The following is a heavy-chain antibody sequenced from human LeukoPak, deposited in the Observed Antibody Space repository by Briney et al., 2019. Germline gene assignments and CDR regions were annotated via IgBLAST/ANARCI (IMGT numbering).Heavy chain of an antibody. CDR2: IKEDGTEK. CDR3: VRESRPGGAMGLYHNFDY. D-gene: IGHD3-16*01. Sequence: PGGSLRFSCAASGFNISDFWMTWVRQAPGKGLEWVANIKEDGTEKHLVDSVKGRFTISRDNTKNLLYLQMNSLRGDDTATYYCVRESRPGGAMGLYHNFDYWGQGTLVAVSS. CDR1: GFNISDFW. J-gene: IGHJ4*02. V-gene: IGHV3-7*01.